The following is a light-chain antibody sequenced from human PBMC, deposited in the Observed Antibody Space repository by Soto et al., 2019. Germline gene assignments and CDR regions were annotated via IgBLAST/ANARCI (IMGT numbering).Light chain of an antibody. CDR1: QGVSSY. J-gene: IGKJ1*01. CDR2: DAS. V-gene: IGKV3-11*01. CDR3: HQRSSWPQS. Sequence: EIVLTQSPATLSLSPGDSATLSCRASQGVSSYLAWYQQKAGQAPRLLIYDASNRATGIPARFSGSGSETDFSLTISSLEPEDFAVYYCHQRSSWPQSFGEGTKVEIK.